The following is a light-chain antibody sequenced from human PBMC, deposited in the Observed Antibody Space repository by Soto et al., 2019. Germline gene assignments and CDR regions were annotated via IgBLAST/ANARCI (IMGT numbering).Light chain of an antibody. Sequence: SALTQPASVSGSPGQSITISCTGTSYDIGSYDLVSWYQQHPAKAPKLMLYEGNKRPSGVSYRFSGSKSGNTASLTISGLQAEDEADYYCCSYAGSNSYVFGPGTKLTVL. J-gene: IGLJ1*01. V-gene: IGLV2-23*01. CDR2: EGN. CDR1: SYDIGSYDL. CDR3: CSYAGSNSYV.